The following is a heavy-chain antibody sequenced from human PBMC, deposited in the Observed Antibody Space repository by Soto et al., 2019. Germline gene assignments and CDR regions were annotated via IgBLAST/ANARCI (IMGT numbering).Heavy chain of an antibody. CDR1: GYTLTELS. CDR2: FDPEDGET. V-gene: IGHV1-24*01. J-gene: IGHJ3*02. CDR3: ATDRSRERWYGDYEWGAFDI. Sequence: ASVKVSCKVSGYTLTELSMHWVRQAPGKGLEWMGGFDPEDGETIYAQKFQGRVTMTEDTSTDTAYMELSSLRSEDTAVYYCATDRSRERWYGDYEWGAFDIWGQGTMVTVSS. D-gene: IGHD4-17*01.